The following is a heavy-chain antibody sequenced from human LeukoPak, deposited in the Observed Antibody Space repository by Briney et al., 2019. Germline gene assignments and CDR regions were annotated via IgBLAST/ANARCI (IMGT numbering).Heavy chain of an antibody. D-gene: IGHD3-22*01. J-gene: IGHJ3*02. CDR2: VYYSGSA. Sequence: SQTLSHTCTVRVGSTSSRGYYWSWTRHHPGKGLDWLVYVYYSGSAYYTPSLKSRVTISVDASKNQFSLKLSSMTAADAAVYYCTRADVDNYDNSGSPPDAVDIWGQGTMVTVSS. CDR1: VGSTSSRGYY. CDR3: TRADVDNYDNSGSPPDAVDI. V-gene: IGHV4-31*03.